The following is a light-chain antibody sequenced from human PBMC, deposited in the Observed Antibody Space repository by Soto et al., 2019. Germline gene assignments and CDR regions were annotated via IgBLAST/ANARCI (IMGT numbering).Light chain of an antibody. CDR3: QQYNNWPYT. V-gene: IGKV3-15*01. Sequence: EIVMTQSPATLSVSPGERATLSCRAIQSVSSNFAWYQQKPGQAPRLLIYGASTRATGIPARFSGSGSGTEFTLTISSLQSEDFAVYYCQQYNNWPYTFGQGTKLEIK. CDR1: QSVSSN. J-gene: IGKJ2*01. CDR2: GAS.